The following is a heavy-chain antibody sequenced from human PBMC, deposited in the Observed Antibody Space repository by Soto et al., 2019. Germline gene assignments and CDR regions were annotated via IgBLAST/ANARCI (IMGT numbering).Heavy chain of an antibody. Sequence: ASVKVSCKASGYTFTGYYMHWVRQAPGQGLEWMGWINPNSGGTNYAQKFQGWVTMTRDTSISTAYMELSRLRSDDTAVYYCARPGDYEGGRYGMDVWGQGTTVTVSS. D-gene: IGHD4-17*01. CDR2: INPNSGGT. CDR1: GYTFTGYY. CDR3: ARPGDYEGGRYGMDV. V-gene: IGHV1-2*04. J-gene: IGHJ6*02.